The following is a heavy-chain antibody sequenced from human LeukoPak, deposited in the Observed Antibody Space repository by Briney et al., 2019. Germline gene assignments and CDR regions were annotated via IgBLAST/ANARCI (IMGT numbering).Heavy chain of an antibody. J-gene: IGHJ4*02. D-gene: IGHD6-19*01. Sequence: SQTLSLTCTVSGGSISSGSYYWSWIRQPAGKGLEWIGRIYTSGSTNYNPSLKSRVTISVDTSKNQFSLKLSSATAADTAVYYCARGEAVAGLDYWGQGTLVTVSS. CDR3: ARGEAVAGLDY. V-gene: IGHV4-61*02. CDR1: GGSISSGSYY. CDR2: IYTSGST.